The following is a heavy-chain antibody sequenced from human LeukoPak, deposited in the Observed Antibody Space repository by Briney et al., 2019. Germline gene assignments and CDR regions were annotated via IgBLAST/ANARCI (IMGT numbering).Heavy chain of an antibody. CDR1: GYTFTGYY. J-gene: IGHJ3*02. V-gene: IGHV1-18*04. CDR2: ISAYNGNT. CDR3: ARDGSSGWYRGGDAFDI. D-gene: IGHD6-19*01. Sequence: GASVKVSCKASGYTFTGYYMHWVRQAPGQGLEWMGWISAYNGNTNYAQKLQGRVTMTTDTSTSTAYMELRSLRSDDTAVYYCARDGSSGWYRGGDAFDIWGQGTMVTVSS.